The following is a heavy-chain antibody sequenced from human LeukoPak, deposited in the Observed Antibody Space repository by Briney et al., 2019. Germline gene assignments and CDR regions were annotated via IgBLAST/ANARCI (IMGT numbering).Heavy chain of an antibody. D-gene: IGHD3-9*01. V-gene: IGHV4-4*07. Sequence: PSETLSLTCTVSGGSVSGYYWSWIRQPAGKGLEWIGRIYTSGSTNYNPSLKSRVTMSVDTSKNQFSLKLSSVTAADTAVYYCARAGADLDYDILTGYYYYYMDVWGKGTTVTVSS. CDR2: IYTSGST. J-gene: IGHJ6*03. CDR1: GGSVSGYY. CDR3: ARAGADLDYDILTGYYYYYMDV.